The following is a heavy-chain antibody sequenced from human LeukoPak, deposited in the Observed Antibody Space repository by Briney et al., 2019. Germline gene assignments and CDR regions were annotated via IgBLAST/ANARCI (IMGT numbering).Heavy chain of an antibody. CDR2: INHSGST. CDR1: GGSFSGYY. V-gene: IGHV4-34*01. Sequence: PSETLSLTCTVYGGSFSGYYWSWIRQPPGKELEWIGEINHSGSTNYNPSLKSRVTISVDTSKNQFSLKLSSVTAADTAVYYCARRRGYSYGYGRWGQGTLVTVSS. J-gene: IGHJ4*02. CDR3: ARRRGYSYGYGR. D-gene: IGHD5-18*01.